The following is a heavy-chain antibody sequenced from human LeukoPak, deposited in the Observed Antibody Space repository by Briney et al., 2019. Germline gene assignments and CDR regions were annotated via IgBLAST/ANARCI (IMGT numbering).Heavy chain of an antibody. V-gene: IGHV3-48*02. J-gene: IGHJ4*02. D-gene: IGHD1-26*01. CDR1: GFTFSSYS. CDR2: ISSSSSTI. Sequence: QPGGSETLFCAASGFTFSSYSMNWVRQAPGKGLEWVSYISSSSSTIYYADSVKGRFTISRDNAKNSLYLQMNSLRDEDTAVYYCARDELGGEWEPPRRFDYWGQGALVTVSS. CDR3: ARDELGGEWEPPRRFDY.